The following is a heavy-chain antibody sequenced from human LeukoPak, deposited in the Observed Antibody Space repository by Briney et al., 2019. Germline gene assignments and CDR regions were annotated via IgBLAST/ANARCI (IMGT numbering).Heavy chain of an antibody. Sequence: GGSLRLSCAASGFTFSSYAMSWVRQAPGKGLEWVSAISGSGGSTCYADSVKGRFTISRDNSKNTLYLQMNSLRAEDTAVYYCAKDSIGSSGWSGLWLDSEYFQHWGQGTLVTVSS. CDR2: ISGSGGST. D-gene: IGHD6-19*01. J-gene: IGHJ1*01. CDR1: GFTFSSYA. V-gene: IGHV3-23*01. CDR3: AKDSIGSSGWSGLWLDSEYFQH.